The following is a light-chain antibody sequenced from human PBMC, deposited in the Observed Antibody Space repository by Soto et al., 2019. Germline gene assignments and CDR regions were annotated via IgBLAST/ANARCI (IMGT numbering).Light chain of an antibody. Sequence: EIVLTRSPGTLSLSPGERATLSCRASQSVSCSYLAWYQQKPGQAPRLLIYGASSRATGIPDRFSGSGSGTDFTLTISRLEPEDFAVYYCQQYGSSPTFGQGTKLEIK. CDR2: GAS. CDR1: QSVSCSY. J-gene: IGKJ2*01. V-gene: IGKV3-20*01. CDR3: QQYGSSPT.